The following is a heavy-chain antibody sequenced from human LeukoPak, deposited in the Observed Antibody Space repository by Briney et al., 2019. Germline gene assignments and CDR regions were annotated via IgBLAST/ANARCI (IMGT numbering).Heavy chain of an antibody. CDR2: ISGSGGST. J-gene: IGHJ4*02. CDR3: ATGRTSVRGADY. D-gene: IGHD2/OR15-2a*01. CDR1: GFTFSNYA. Sequence: GGSRRLSCATSGFTFSNYAMSWVRQAPGKGLEWVSGISGSGGSTYHADSVKGRFTISRDNSKNTLYLQMNTLRAEDTAVYYCATGRTSVRGADYWGQGTLVTVSS. V-gene: IGHV3-23*01.